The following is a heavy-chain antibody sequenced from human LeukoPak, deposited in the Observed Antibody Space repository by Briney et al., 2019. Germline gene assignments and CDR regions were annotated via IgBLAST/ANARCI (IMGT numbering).Heavy chain of an antibody. CDR2: IYYSGST. Sequence: PSETLSLTCTVSGGSISSSSYYWGWIRQPPGKGLEWIGSIYYSGSTYYNPSLKSRVTISVGTSKNQFSLKLSSVTAADTAVYYCARGNYDSSGYYYGFGLDYWGQGTLVTVSS. V-gene: IGHV4-39*07. CDR1: GGSISSSSYY. CDR3: ARGNYDSSGYYYGFGLDY. J-gene: IGHJ4*02. D-gene: IGHD3-22*01.